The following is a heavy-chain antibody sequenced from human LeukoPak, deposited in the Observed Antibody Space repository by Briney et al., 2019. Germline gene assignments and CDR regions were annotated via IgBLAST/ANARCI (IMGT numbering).Heavy chain of an antibody. V-gene: IGHV3-30*01. J-gene: IGHJ4*02. CDR3: ARQGGSGSFDY. CDR2: ISYDGSNK. CDR1: GFTFSSYA. D-gene: IGHD3-10*01. Sequence: PGGSLRLSCAASGFTFSSYAMHWVRQAPGKGLEWVAVISYDGSNKYYADSVKGRFTISRDNSKNTLYLQMNSLRAGDTAVYYCARQGGSGSFDYWGQGTLVTVSS.